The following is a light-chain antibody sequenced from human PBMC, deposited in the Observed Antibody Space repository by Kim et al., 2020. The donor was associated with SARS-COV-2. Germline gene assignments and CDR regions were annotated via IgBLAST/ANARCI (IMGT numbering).Light chain of an antibody. J-gene: IGKJ4*01. CDR1: QSVSSSY. CDR2: GAS. Sequence: EIVLTQSPGTLFLSPGERATLPCRASQSVSSSYLAWYQQKPGQAPRLLIYGASSRATGIPDRFSGSGSGTDFTLTISRLEPEDFAVYYCQQYGSSPLTFGGGTKVDIK. V-gene: IGKV3-20*01. CDR3: QQYGSSPLT.